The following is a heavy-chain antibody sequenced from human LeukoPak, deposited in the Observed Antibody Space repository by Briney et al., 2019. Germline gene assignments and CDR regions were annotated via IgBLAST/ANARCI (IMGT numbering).Heavy chain of an antibody. V-gene: IGHV3-33*01. Sequence: GGSLRLSCAASGFTLSSHGMPWVRQAPGKGLEWVAGMWYDGSKEDYADSVKGRFTISRDMPKNTLNLQMNSLRVEDTAMFYCARDLSFGSLDFRGQGTLVTVSS. D-gene: IGHD1-26*01. CDR2: MWYDGSKE. J-gene: IGHJ4*02. CDR3: ARDLSFGSLDF. CDR1: GFTLSSHG.